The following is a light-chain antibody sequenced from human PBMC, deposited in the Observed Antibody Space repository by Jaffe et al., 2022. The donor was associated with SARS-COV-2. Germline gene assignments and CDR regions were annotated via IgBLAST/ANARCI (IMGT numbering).Light chain of an antibody. CDR2: STH. J-gene: IGLJ3*02. Sequence: QTVVTQEPSFSVSPGGTVTLTCGLSSGSVSTSYYPSWYQQTPGQAPRTLIYSTHTRASGVPDRFSGSILGNKAALTITGAQADDESNYYCLLYMGNGISLFGGGTKLTVL. CDR1: SGSVSTSYY. V-gene: IGLV8-61*01. CDR3: LLYMGNGISL.